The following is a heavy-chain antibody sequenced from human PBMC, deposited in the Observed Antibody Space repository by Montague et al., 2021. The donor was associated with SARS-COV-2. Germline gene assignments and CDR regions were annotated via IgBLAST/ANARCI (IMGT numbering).Heavy chain of an antibody. Sequence: SLRLSCAASGFTFSSYEMNWVRQAPGTGLEWVSYISSSGSTIYYADSVKGRFTISRDNAKNSLYLQMNSLRAEDTAVYYCARGGTYYDFWSGYHNYYYGMDVWGQGTTGTVSS. D-gene: IGHD3-3*01. CDR2: ISSSGSTI. V-gene: IGHV3-48*03. CDR3: ARGGTYYDFWSGYHNYYYGMDV. J-gene: IGHJ6*02. CDR1: GFTFSSYE.